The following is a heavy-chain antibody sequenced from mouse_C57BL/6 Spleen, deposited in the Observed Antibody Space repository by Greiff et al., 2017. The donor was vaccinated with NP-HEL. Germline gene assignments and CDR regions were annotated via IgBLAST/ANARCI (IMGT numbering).Heavy chain of an antibody. J-gene: IGHJ3*01. V-gene: IGHV1-82*01. Sequence: VQLQQSGPELVKPGASVKISCKASGYAFSSSWMNWGKQRPGKGLEWIGRIYPGDGDTNYNGKSKGKATLTADKSSSTAYMQLSSLTSEDSAVYFCARSGDLLGDYWGQGTLVTVSA. D-gene: IGHD2-1*01. CDR3: ARSGDLLGDY. CDR2: IYPGDGDT. CDR1: GYAFSSSW.